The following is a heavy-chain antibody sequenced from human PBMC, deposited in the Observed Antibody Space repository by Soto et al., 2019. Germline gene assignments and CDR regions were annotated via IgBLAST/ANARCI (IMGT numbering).Heavy chain of an antibody. V-gene: IGHV3-11*01. D-gene: IGHD6-13*01. CDR1: GFTFSDYY. Sequence: GGSLRLSCAASGFTFSDYYMSWIRQAPGKGLEWVSYISSSGSTIYYADSVKGRFTISRDNAKNSLYLQMNSLRAEDTAVYYCARGVAAAGKVLYYYYGMDVWGQGTTVTVSS. CDR3: ARGVAAAGKVLYYYYGMDV. CDR2: ISSSGSTI. J-gene: IGHJ6*02.